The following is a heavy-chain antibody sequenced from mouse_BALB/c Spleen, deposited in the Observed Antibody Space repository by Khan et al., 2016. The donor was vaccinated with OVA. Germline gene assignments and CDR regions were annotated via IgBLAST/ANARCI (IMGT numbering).Heavy chain of an antibody. D-gene: IGHD2-1*01. CDR1: GYTFTNYW. V-gene: IGHV1-63*02. CDR2: IFPGGTYT. CDR3: VRYPRGNYDAMDY. J-gene: IGHJ4*01. Sequence: QVQLKESGAEVVRPGTSVKISCKTSGYTFTNYWLAWLKQRPGHGPEWIGDIFPGGTYTNYNENLKDKATLTADTFSSTAYMQLSSLTSEDSVVYFCVRYPRGNYDAMDYWGQGTSVTVSS.